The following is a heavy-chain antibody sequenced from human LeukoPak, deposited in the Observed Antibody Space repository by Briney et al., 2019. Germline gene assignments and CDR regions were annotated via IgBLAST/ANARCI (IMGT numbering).Heavy chain of an antibody. CDR2: IGDTT. V-gene: IGHV3-23*01. CDR3: ASSYDFWSGSPYYYYGMDV. CDR1: GFTFSIYA. D-gene: IGHD3-3*01. J-gene: IGHJ6*02. Sequence: GGSLRLSCAASGFTFSIYAMSWVRQAPGKGLEWVSAIGDTTYYADSVKGRFTISRDNSKNTLYLQMNSLRAEDTAVYYCASSYDFWSGSPYYYYGMDVWGQGTTVTVSS.